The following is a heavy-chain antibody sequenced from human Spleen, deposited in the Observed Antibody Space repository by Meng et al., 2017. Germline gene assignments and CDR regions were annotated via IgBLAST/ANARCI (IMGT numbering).Heavy chain of an antibody. V-gene: IGHV2-5*02. Sequence: SGPTLVKPTQTLTLTCTFSGFSLSTSGVGVGWIRQPPGKALEWLALIYWDDDNRYSPSLKSRLTITKDTSKNQVFLIMTNMNPVDTATYYCVHNTARVWGQGIVVTVSS. J-gene: IGHJ4*02. CDR3: VHNTARV. CDR1: GFSLSTSGVG. CDR2: IYWDDDN. D-gene: IGHD4-17*01.